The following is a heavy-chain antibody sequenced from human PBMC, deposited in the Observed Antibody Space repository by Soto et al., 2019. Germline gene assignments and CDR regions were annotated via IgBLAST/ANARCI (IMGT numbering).Heavy chain of an antibody. V-gene: IGHV1-69*04. Sequence: SVKVSCKASGGTFSSYTISWVRQAPGQGLEWMGRIIPILGIANYAQKFQGRVTITADKSTSTAYMELSSLRSEDTAVYYCARDLLFPGIQLWSMDVWGKGTTVTVSS. CDR2: IIPILGIA. D-gene: IGHD5-18*01. CDR1: GGTFSSYT. CDR3: ARDLLFPGIQLWSMDV. J-gene: IGHJ6*04.